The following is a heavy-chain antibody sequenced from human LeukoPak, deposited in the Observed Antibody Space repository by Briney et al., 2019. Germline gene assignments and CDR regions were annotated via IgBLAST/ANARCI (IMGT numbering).Heavy chain of an antibody. CDR1: GFTVCGYG. CDR3: AKDRDILTGYLDY. D-gene: IGHD3-9*01. Sequence: PGRSLRLSCAASGFTVCGYGMHWVRQAPGKGLEWVAVISYDGSNKYYVDSVKGRFTISKDNSKNTLYLQMNSLRAEDTAVYYCAKDRDILTGYLDYWGQGALVTVSS. V-gene: IGHV3-30*18. CDR2: ISYDGSNK. J-gene: IGHJ4*02.